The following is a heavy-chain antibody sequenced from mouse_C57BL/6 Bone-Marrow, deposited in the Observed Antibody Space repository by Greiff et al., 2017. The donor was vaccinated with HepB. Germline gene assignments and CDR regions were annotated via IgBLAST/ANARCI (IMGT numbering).Heavy chain of an antibody. V-gene: IGHV1-81*01. Sequence: QVQLKQSGAELARPGASVKLSCKASGYTFTSYGISWVKQRTGQGLEWIGEIYPRSGNTYYNEKFKGKATLTADKSSSTAYIELRSLTSEDSAVYFCARWSSSWYFDVWGTGTTVTVSS. CDR3: ARWSSSWYFDV. CDR1: GYTFTSYG. D-gene: IGHD1-1*01. J-gene: IGHJ1*03. CDR2: IYPRSGNT.